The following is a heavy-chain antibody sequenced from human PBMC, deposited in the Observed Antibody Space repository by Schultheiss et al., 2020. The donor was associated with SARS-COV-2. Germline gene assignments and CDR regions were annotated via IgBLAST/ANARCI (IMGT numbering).Heavy chain of an antibody. CDR1: GGSISSGGYY. Sequence: SETLSLTCTVSGGSISSGGYYWSWIRQHPGKGLEWIGYIYYSGSTNYNPSLKSRVTMSVDTSKNQFSLKLSSVTAADTAVYYCAASLITMVRGVIMADDAFDIWGQGTMVTVSS. CDR2: IYYSGST. CDR3: AASLITMVRGVIMADDAFDI. V-gene: IGHV4-61*08. J-gene: IGHJ3*02. D-gene: IGHD3-10*01.